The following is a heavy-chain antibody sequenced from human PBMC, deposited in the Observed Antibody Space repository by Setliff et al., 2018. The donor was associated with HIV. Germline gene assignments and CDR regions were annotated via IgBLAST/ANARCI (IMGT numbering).Heavy chain of an antibody. V-gene: IGHV3-21*01. D-gene: IGHD1-26*01. Sequence: KPGGSLRLSCAASGFNFSSHTMNWIRQAPGKGLEWVSSISSTGTYIYYADSMKGRFTISRDNAKNSLYLQMNSLRADDTAVYFCARPTNIATLYYGSQTFYMYYYGLDVWGQGTTVTVSS. CDR1: GFNFSSHT. J-gene: IGHJ6*02. CDR3: ARPTNIATLYYGSQTFYMYYYGLDV. CDR2: ISSTGTYI.